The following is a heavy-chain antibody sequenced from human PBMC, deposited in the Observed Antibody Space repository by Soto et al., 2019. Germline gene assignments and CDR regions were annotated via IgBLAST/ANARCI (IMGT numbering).Heavy chain of an antibody. CDR1: GVSISSGTYY. Sequence: SETLSLTCTVSGVSISSGTYYWAWIRQHPGKGLEWIGYIHFSGSTYYNPSLKSRVSMSVDTSRNQFSLKVVSVTAADTAVYYCARASGSWDVLDPWGKGTRVTVS. CDR2: IHFSGST. J-gene: IGHJ5*02. CDR3: ARASGSWDVLDP. V-gene: IGHV4-31*03. D-gene: IGHD6-13*01.